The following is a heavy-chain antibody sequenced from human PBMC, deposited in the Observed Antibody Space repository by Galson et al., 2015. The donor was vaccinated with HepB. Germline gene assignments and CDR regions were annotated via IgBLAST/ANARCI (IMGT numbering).Heavy chain of an antibody. CDR2: ISSSSSTI. D-gene: IGHD3-3*01. CDR3: ASLPFFWDFWSGYHPDMDV. Sequence: SLRLSCAASGFTFSSYSMNWVRQAPGKGLEWVSYISSSSSTIYYADSVKGRFTISRDNAENSLYLQMNSLRDEDTAVYYCASLPFFWDFWSGYHPDMDVWGKGTTVTVSS. V-gene: IGHV3-48*02. J-gene: IGHJ6*03. CDR1: GFTFSSYS.